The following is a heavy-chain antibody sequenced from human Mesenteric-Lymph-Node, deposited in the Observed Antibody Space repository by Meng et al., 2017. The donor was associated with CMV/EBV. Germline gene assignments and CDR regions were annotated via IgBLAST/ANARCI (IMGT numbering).Heavy chain of an antibody. V-gene: IGHV1-18*01. CDR2: ISAYNGNT. J-gene: IGHJ6*02. CDR3: ARERSSHGMDV. D-gene: IGHD2-2*01. CDR1: GKTSNNDA. Sequence: ASVKVSCKASGKTSNNDAISWIRQAPGQGLEWMGWISAYNGNTNYAQKLQGRVTMTTDTSTSTAYMELRSLRSDDTAVYYCARERSSHGMDVWGQGTTVTVSS.